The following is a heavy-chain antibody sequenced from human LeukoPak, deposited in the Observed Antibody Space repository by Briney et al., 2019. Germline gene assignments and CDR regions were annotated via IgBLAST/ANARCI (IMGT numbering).Heavy chain of an antibody. V-gene: IGHV4-4*07. CDR1: GGSISSYY. J-gene: IGHJ5*02. CDR2: IYTSGST. Sequence: SETLSLTCTVSGGSISSYYWSWIRQPAGKGLEWIGRIYTSGSTNYNPSLKSRVTMSVDTSKNQFSLKLSSVTAADTAVYYCARDRHIVVVTAHRGNWFDPWGQGTLVTVSS. CDR3: ARDRHIVVVTAHRGNWFDP. D-gene: IGHD2-21*02.